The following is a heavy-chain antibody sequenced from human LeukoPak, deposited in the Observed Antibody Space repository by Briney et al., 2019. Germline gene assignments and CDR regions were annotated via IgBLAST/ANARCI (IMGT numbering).Heavy chain of an antibody. D-gene: IGHD3-3*01. CDR1: GYTLTELS. CDR2: FDPEDGET. Sequence: ASVKVSCKVSGYTLTELSMHWVRQAPGKGLEWMGGFDPEDGETIYAQKFQGRVNMTEDPSTDTAYMELSSLRSEDTAVYYCATRITIFGVDYYDEGPDPFDYWGQGTLVTVSS. J-gene: IGHJ4*02. V-gene: IGHV1-24*01. CDR3: ATRITIFGVDYYDEGPDPFDY.